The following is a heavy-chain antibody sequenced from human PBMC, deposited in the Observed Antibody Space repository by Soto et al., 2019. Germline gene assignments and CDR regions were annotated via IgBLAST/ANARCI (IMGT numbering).Heavy chain of an antibody. CDR1: GGSVSSGSYY. CDR2: IDYSGST. CDR3: ARDSRGYSYGSYYYYGMEV. V-gene: IGHV4-61*01. J-gene: IGHJ6*02. D-gene: IGHD5-18*01. Sequence: PSETLSLTCTVSGGSVSSGSYYWSWIRQPPGKGLEWIGYIDYSGSTNYNSSLKSRVTISVDTSKNQFSLKLSAVTAADTAVYYCARDSRGYSYGSYYYYGMEVWGQRTTVSLSS.